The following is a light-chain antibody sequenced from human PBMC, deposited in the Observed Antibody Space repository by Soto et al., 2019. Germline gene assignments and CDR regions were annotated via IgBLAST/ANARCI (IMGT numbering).Light chain of an antibody. CDR3: QQSYSARLT. CDR1: QTISTY. J-gene: IGKJ4*01. CDR2: AAS. Sequence: DIQMTQSPSSLSASVGDKVTITCRASQTISTYLNWYQHKSGKAPKLLIYAASSLQSGVPSRFSGSGSGTDFTLTISSLQPEDFGRYYCQQSYSARLTFGGGTKVETK. V-gene: IGKV1-39*01.